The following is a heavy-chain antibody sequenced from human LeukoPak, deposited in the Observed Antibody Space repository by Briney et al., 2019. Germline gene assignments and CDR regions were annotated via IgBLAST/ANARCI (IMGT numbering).Heavy chain of an antibody. CDR2: MNPSSGNT. V-gene: IGHV1-8*01. J-gene: IGHJ5*02. Sequence: GASVKVSCKASGYNFTSSGLNWVRQATGQGLEWMGWMNPSSGNTGYAQKLQDRVTMTTDTSTTTAYMELRSLTSDDTAVYYCARAGAVVDNWFDPWGQGTLVTVSS. D-gene: IGHD2-15*01. CDR3: ARAGAVVDNWFDP. CDR1: GYNFTSSG.